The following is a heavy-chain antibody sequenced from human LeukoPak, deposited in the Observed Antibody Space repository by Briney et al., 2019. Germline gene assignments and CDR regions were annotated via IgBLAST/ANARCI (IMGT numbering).Heavy chain of an antibody. V-gene: IGHV4-34*01. Sequence: PSETPTLTCAVYGGSFSGYYWRWTRNPPGKPLEWIGEINHSGSPNYNPSRKSPVTISVDTCKNQSALKMSHVTAAGTALHYCARGRVITMIVVVAAFQHWGQGTLVSVCS. D-gene: IGHD3-22*01. CDR2: INHSGSP. J-gene: IGHJ1*01. CDR1: GGSFSGYY. CDR3: ARGRVITMIVVVAAFQH.